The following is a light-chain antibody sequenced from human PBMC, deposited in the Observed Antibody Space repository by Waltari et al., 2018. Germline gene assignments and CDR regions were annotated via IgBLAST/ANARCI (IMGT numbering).Light chain of an antibody. CDR2: GAS. Sequence: EIVMTQSPATLSVSLGERATLSCRASQSVSSNLAWYQQKPGQAPRLLIYGASTRATGIPARFSGSGSGTDFTLTISSLQSEDFALYYCQQYNKWPPWAFGQGTKVEIK. V-gene: IGKV3-15*01. CDR3: QQYNKWPPWA. CDR1: QSVSSN. J-gene: IGKJ1*01.